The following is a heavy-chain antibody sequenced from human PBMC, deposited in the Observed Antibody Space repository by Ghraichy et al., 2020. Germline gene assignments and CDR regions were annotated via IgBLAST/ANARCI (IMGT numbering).Heavy chain of an antibody. J-gene: IGHJ4*02. Sequence: GGSLRLSCAASGFTFSSYAMNWVRQAPGKGLEWVSALSGSGDNTYYADSVKGRFTISRDNSKNTLYLQMNSLRAEDTAIYYCARDYYGSGSPNYWGQGTLVTVSS. CDR1: GFTFSSYA. V-gene: IGHV3-23*01. CDR2: LSGSGDNT. CDR3: ARDYYGSGSPNY. D-gene: IGHD3-10*01.